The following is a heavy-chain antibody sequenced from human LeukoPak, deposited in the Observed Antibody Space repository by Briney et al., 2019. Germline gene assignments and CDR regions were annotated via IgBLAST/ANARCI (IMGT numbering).Heavy chain of an antibody. D-gene: IGHD2-2*01. CDR2: IWYDGSNK. V-gene: IGHV3-33*01. CDR3: ARGTDIVVVPAANFDY. Sequence: GGSLRLSCAASGFTFSSYGIHWVRQAPGKGLEWVAVIWYDGSNKYYADSVKGRFTISRDNSKNTLYLQMNSLRAEDTAVYYCARGTDIVVVPAANFDYWGQGTLVTVSS. J-gene: IGHJ4*02. CDR1: GFTFSSYG.